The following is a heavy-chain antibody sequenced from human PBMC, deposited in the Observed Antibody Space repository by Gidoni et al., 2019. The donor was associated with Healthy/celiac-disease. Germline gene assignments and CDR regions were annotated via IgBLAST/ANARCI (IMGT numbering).Heavy chain of an antibody. V-gene: IGHV3-23*04. Sequence: EVQLVESGGGLVQPGGSLRLSCAASGFTFSSYAMSWVRQAPGKGLECVVAISGSGGSTYYADSVKGRFTISRDNSKNTLYLQMNSLRAEDTAVYYCATGGYGDYANYYYYYGMDVWGQGTTVTVS. D-gene: IGHD4-17*01. CDR3: ATGGYGDYANYYYYYGMDV. CDR1: GFTFSSYA. CDR2: ISGSGGST. J-gene: IGHJ6*02.